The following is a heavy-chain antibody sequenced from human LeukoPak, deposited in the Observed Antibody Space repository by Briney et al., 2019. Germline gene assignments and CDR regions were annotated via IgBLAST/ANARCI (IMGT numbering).Heavy chain of an antibody. D-gene: IGHD7-27*01. CDR3: ARDLNWETY. V-gene: IGHV3-7*01. CDR2: IKTDGSQI. CDR1: GFTFSSYE. Sequence: GGSLRLSCAASGFTFSSYEMNWVRQAPGKGLEWVANIKTDGSQIYYVDSVKGRFTISRDNAKNSLYLQMNSLRAEDTAVYYCARDLNWETYWGQGTLVSVSS. J-gene: IGHJ4*02.